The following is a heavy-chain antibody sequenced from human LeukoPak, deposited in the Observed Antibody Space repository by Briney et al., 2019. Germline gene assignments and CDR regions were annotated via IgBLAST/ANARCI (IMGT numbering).Heavy chain of an antibody. CDR1: GFSLSTSEVG. J-gene: IGHJ4*02. Sequence: SGPTLVNPTQTLTLTCTFSGFSLSTSEVGVGWIRQPPGEALEWLALIYGNGEKRYSPSLETRLTITKDTSKNQVVHTMTNMDPVDTATYFCAHDSAGYYVLDYWGQGTLVTVSS. D-gene: IGHD3-10*02. V-gene: IGHV2-5*01. CDR3: AHDSAGYYVLDY. CDR2: IYGNGEK.